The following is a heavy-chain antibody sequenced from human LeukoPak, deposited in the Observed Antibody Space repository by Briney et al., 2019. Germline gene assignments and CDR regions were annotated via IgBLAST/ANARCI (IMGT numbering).Heavy chain of an antibody. CDR2: IYYSGST. CDR3: ARHRGYSYGRVDGMVV. D-gene: IGHD5-18*01. V-gene: IGHV4-59*08. Sequence: SETLSLTCTVSGGSISSYYWSWIRQPPGKGLEWIGYIYYSGSTNYNPSLKSRVTISVDTSKNQFSLKLSSVTAADTAVYYCARHRGYSYGRVDGMVVWGQGTTVTVSS. J-gene: IGHJ6*02. CDR1: GGSISSYY.